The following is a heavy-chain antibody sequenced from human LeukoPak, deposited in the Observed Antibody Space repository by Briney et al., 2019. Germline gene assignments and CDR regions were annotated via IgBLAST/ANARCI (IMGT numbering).Heavy chain of an antibody. V-gene: IGHV4-59*01. D-gene: IGHD3-22*01. CDR3: ARGVGDSRT. CDR2: IYYSGST. CDR1: GGSISSYY. J-gene: IGHJ4*02. Sequence: PSETLSVTCTDSGGSISSYYWSWIRQPPGKGLEWIGYIYYSGSTNYNPSLKSRVTISVDTSKNQFSLKLSSVTAADTAVYYCARGVGDSRTWGQGTLVTVSS.